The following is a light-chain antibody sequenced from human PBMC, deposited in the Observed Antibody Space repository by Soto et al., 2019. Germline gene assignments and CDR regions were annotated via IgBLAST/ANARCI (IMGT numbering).Light chain of an antibody. J-gene: IGKJ1*01. CDR3: QQYNSGT. Sequence: IQLTQSHSTLSASVGDRVTITCRASQSLSNLFAWYQQKTGEAPKLLIFDVSSLESGVPSRFSGSGSGTEFTLTISRLQPYDFATYYCQQYNSGTFGHGTKVDIK. CDR2: DVS. V-gene: IGKV1-5*01. CDR1: QSLSNL.